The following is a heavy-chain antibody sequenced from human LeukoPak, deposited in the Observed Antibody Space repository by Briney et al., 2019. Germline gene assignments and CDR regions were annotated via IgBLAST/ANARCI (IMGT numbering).Heavy chain of an antibody. CDR3: AKVEGGWTAAGPNFDY. D-gene: IGHD6-13*01. CDR2: ISGSGGST. J-gene: IGHJ4*02. CDR1: GFTFNSYA. Sequence: GESLRLSCAASGFTFNSYALSWVRQAPGKGLEWVSAISGSGGSTYYADSVKGRFTISRDHSKNTLYLQMNSLRAEDTAVYYCAKVEGGWTAAGPNFDYWGQGTLVTVSS. V-gene: IGHV3-23*01.